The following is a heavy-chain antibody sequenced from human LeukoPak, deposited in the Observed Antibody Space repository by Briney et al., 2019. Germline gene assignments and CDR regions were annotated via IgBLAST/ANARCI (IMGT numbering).Heavy chain of an antibody. J-gene: IGHJ3*02. V-gene: IGHV1-69*05. Sequence: SVKVSCKASGGTFSSYAISWVRQAPGQGLEWMGGIIPIFGTANYAQKFQGRVTMTRDMSTSTVYMELSSLRSEDTAVYYCAILAGATGDAFDIWGQGTMVTVSS. CDR2: IIPIFGTA. CDR1: GGTFSSYA. D-gene: IGHD1-14*01. CDR3: AILAGATGDAFDI.